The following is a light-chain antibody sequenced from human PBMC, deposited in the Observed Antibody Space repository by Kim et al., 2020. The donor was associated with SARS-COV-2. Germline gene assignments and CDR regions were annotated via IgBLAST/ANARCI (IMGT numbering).Light chain of an antibody. J-gene: IGLJ1*01. CDR2: EAT. V-gene: IGLV2-8*01. CDR1: RGDFGSYNY. CDR3: ASHGGYDYV. Sequence: PGQSVDISCSGTRGDFGSYNYVSWYQQPPGKSPNLIIYEATKRPSGVPDRFSGSMSGNTASPTVSGLQAEDEADYYCASHGGYDYVFGTGTKVTVL.